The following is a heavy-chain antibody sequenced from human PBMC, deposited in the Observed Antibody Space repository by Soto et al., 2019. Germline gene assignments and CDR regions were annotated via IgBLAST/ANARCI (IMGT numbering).Heavy chain of an antibody. CDR3: ARTTLPVYNHGHAYYFDY. Sequence: ESGGGLVQPGGSLRLSCAASGFTFSDHYMDWVRQAPGKGLEWVGRTRNKANSYTTEYAASVKGRFTISRDDSKNSLYLQMNSLKTEDTAVYYCARTTLPVYNHGHAYYFDYWGQGTLVTVSS. J-gene: IGHJ4*02. CDR1: GFTFSDHY. D-gene: IGHD5-18*01. V-gene: IGHV3-72*01. CDR2: TRNKANSYTT.